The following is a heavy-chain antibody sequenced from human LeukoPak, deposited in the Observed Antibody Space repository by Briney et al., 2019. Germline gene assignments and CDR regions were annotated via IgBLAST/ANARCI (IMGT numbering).Heavy chain of an antibody. CDR2: IYPGDSET. CDR3: ARAPFGRYSSSWHHFDY. Sequence: GESLKISCQASGYSFATYWIGWVRQMPGKGLEWMGIIYPGDSETRYSQSFQGQVTISADTSISTVYLHWSSLKASDTAMFYCARAPFGRYSSSWHHFDYWGQATLVTVSS. D-gene: IGHD6-13*01. CDR1: GYSFATYW. V-gene: IGHV5-51*01. J-gene: IGHJ4*02.